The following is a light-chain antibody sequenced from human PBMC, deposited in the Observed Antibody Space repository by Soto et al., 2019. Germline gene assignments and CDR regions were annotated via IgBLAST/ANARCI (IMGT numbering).Light chain of an antibody. J-gene: IGKJ4*01. CDR1: QSVSSY. Sequence: EIVLTQSPATLSLSPGERATLSCRASQSVSSYLAWYQQKPGQAPRLLIYDASNRHTGIPARFSGSGSGTDFTLTISSLEPEDFAVYYCQQRSNWPLTFGGGTKVEIK. V-gene: IGKV3-11*01. CDR3: QQRSNWPLT. CDR2: DAS.